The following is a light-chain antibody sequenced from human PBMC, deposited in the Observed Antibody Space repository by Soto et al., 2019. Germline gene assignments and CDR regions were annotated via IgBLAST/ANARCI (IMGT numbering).Light chain of an antibody. CDR3: QQYNNWPPS. CDR2: GAS. J-gene: IGKJ5*01. CDR1: QSVSSN. Sequence: EIVMTQSPATLSVSPGERATLSCRASQSVSSNLAWYQQKPGQDPRLIYGASTSATGIPARFSGSGSGTEFTLTISSPQSEDFAVYYCQQYNNWPPSFGQGTRLEIK. V-gene: IGKV3-15*01.